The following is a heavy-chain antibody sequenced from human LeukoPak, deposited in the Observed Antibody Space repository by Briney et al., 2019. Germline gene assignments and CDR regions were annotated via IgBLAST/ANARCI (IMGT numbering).Heavy chain of an antibody. CDR2: ISGSGGST. D-gene: IGHD3-10*01. CDR1: RFTFSSYA. Sequence: PGGSLRLSCAASRFTFSSYAMSWVRQAPGKGLEWVSAISGSGGSTYYADSVKGRFTISRDNSKNTLYLQMNSLRAEDTAVYYCAKDRTVVRGVTDYWGQGTLVTVSS. V-gene: IGHV3-23*01. CDR3: AKDRTVVRGVTDY. J-gene: IGHJ4*02.